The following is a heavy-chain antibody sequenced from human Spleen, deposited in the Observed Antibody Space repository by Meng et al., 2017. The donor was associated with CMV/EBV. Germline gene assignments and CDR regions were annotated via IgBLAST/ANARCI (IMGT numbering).Heavy chain of an antibody. D-gene: IGHD2-2*01. J-gene: IGHJ4*02. CDR1: GGTFSSYA. CDR2: INTYNGNT. CDR3: ARGGVVEGLHFDY. V-gene: IGHV1-18*01. Sequence: ASVKVSCKASGGTFSSYAITWVRQAPGQGLEWMGWINTYNGNTNYAQKLQGRVTMTTDTSTSTAYMELRSLRSDDTAVYYCARGGVVEGLHFDYWGQGTLVTVSS.